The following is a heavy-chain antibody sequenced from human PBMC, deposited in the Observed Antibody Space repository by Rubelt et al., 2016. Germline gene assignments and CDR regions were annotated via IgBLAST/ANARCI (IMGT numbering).Heavy chain of an antibody. CDR2: ISGSGDST. Sequence: SRGGLVQPGRSLRLSCAASGFTFSSYAMSWVRQAPGKGLEWVSVISGSGDSTYYADSVKGRFTISRDNSKNTLYLQINSLRAEDTAVYYCASRSYSGSYYYFAMDVWGQGTTVTVSS. J-gene: IGHJ6*02. CDR1: GFTFSSYA. D-gene: IGHD1-26*01. CDR3: ASRSYSGSYYYFAMDV. V-gene: IGHV3-23*01.